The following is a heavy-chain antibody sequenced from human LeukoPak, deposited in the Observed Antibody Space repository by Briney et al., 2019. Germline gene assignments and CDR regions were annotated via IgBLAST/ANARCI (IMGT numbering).Heavy chain of an antibody. J-gene: IGHJ4*02. CDR3: ARAPGYCSGGSCSWFDY. V-gene: IGHV1-46*01. D-gene: IGHD2-15*01. Sequence: ASVKVSCKASGYTLTSFYIHWVRQAPGQGLEWLGKINPSGGSTSYAQKFQGRVTMTRDTSTSTVYMELSSLRSEDTAVYFCARAPGYCSGGSCSWFDYWGQGTLVTVSS. CDR2: INPSGGST. CDR1: GYTLTSFY.